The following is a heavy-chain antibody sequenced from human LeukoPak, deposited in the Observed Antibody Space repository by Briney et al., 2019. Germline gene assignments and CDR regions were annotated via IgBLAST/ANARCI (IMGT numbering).Heavy chain of an antibody. D-gene: IGHD2-21*02. V-gene: IGHV3-23*01. Sequence: GGSLRLSXAASGFTFSTYAMSWVRQGPGKGLEWVSHFGGSGGTIYYADSVKGRFTISRDNSKNTLYLQMNSLRAEDTAVYYCAKSDCGGDCHLLDYWGQGTLVTVSS. J-gene: IGHJ4*02. CDR2: FGGSGGTI. CDR3: AKSDCGGDCHLLDY. CDR1: GFTFSTYA.